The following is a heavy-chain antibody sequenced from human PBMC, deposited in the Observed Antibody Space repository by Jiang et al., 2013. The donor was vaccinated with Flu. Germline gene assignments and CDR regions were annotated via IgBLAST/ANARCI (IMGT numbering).Heavy chain of an antibody. J-gene: IGHJ4*02. CDR2: IYYSGST. V-gene: IGHV4-39*02. D-gene: IGHD6-13*01. CDR1: GGSISNSTYY. CDR3: ATDIAAAAGTYFDY. Sequence: GSGLVKPSETLSLTCTVSGGSISNSTYYWGWIRQPPGKGLEWIGTIYYSGSTYHNPSLKSRVTISVDTSKNHFSLKLSSVTAADTAVYYCATDIAAAAGTYFDYWAREPWSPSPQ.